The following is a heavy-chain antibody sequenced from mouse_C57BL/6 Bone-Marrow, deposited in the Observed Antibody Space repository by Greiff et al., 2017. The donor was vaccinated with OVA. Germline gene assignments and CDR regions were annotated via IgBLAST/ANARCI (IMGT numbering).Heavy chain of an antibody. CDR1: GFNITDDY. Sequence: VQLQQSGAELVRPGASVKLSCTASGFNITDDYMHWVKQRPEQGLEWIGWIDPENGDTEYASKFQGKATITADTSSNTAYLQLSSLTSEDTAVYYCTMNWDVFAYWGQGTLVTVSA. CDR3: TMNWDVFAY. CDR2: IDPENGDT. J-gene: IGHJ3*01. D-gene: IGHD4-1*01. V-gene: IGHV14-4*01.